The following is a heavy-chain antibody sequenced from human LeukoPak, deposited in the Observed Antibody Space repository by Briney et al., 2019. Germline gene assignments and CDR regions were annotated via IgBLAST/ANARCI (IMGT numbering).Heavy chain of an antibody. J-gene: IGHJ3*02. CDR3: ARGGTYLSAFDI. CDR2: ITGSGGST. Sequence: GGSLRLSCAASGFTFSSYAMSGVRQAPGKGLEWVSGITGSGGSTYYADSVKGRFTISRDNSKNTLYLQMNSLRAEDTAVYYCARGGTYLSAFDIWGQGTMVTVSS. D-gene: IGHD1-26*01. CDR1: GFTFSSYA. V-gene: IGHV3-23*01.